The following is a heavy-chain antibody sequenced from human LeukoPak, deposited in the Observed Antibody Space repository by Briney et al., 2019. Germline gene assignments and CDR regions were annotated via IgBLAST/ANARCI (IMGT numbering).Heavy chain of an antibody. D-gene: IGHD3-22*01. CDR1: GYTFTGYY. Sequence: ASVTVSCRASGYTFTGYYMHWVRQAPGQGLEWMGWINPNSGGTNYAQKFQGRVTMTRDTSISTAYMELSRLRSDDTAVYYCARERSITMIVVAIQGLDYWGQGTLVTVS. J-gene: IGHJ4*02. CDR3: ARERSITMIVVAIQGLDY. V-gene: IGHV1-2*02. CDR2: INPNSGGT.